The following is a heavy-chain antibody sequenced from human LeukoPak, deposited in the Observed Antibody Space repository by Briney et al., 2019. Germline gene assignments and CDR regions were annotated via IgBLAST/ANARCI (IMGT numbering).Heavy chain of an antibody. CDR1: GFTVSSNY. CDR2: IYSGGST. CDR3: ARDGGTNSGDY. D-gene: IGHD6-19*01. Sequence: TGGSLRLSCAASGFTVSSNYMSWVRQAPGKGLEWVSVIYSGGSTYYADSVKGRFTISRDNSKNTLYLQMDSLRAEDTAVYYCARDGGTNSGDYWAREPWSPSPQ. V-gene: IGHV3-66*01. J-gene: IGHJ4*02.